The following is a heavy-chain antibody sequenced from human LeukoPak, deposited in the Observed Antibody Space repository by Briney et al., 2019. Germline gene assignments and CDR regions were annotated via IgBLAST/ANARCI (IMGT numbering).Heavy chain of an antibody. CDR3: AIETDCRGGGCYPGPFDI. CDR1: GFTFSSYA. V-gene: IGHV3-33*01. Sequence: PGGSLRLSCAASGFTFSSYAMHWVRQAPGKGLEWVAVIWYDGSNKYYADSVKGRFTISRDNSKNTLYLQMNSLRAEDTAVYYCAIETDCRGGGCYPGPFDIWGQGTMVTISS. D-gene: IGHD2-15*01. CDR2: IWYDGSNK. J-gene: IGHJ3*02.